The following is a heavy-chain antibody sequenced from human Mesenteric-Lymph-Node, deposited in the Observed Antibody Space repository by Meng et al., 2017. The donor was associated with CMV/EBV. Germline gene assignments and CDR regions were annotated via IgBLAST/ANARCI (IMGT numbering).Heavy chain of an antibody. V-gene: IGHV3-9*01. CDR1: GFTFDDFA. CDR3: AKEVTPYCSGGTCYGLH. D-gene: IGHD2-15*01. J-gene: IGHJ4*02. Sequence: SLKISCAASGFTFDDFAMHWVRQAPGKGLEWVSGISWNSGSIGYADSVKGRFTISRDNAKNSLYLQMNSLRAEDTAFYYCAKEVTPYCSGGTCYGLHWGRGTLVTVSS. CDR2: ISWNSGSI.